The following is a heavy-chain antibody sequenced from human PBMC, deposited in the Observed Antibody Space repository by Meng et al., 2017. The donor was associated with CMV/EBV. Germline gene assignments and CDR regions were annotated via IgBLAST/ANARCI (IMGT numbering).Heavy chain of an antibody. CDR1: GFTFSSYW. Sequence: GSLRLSCAASGFTFSSYWMHWVRQAPGKGLEWVANINQDGTEKYYVDSVKGRFTISRDNAKNSLYLQMNSLRAEDTAMYYCVRGFWGPWGQGTLVTVSS. V-gene: IGHV3-7*01. CDR3: VRGFWGP. D-gene: IGHD3-16*01. J-gene: IGHJ5*02. CDR2: INQDGTEK.